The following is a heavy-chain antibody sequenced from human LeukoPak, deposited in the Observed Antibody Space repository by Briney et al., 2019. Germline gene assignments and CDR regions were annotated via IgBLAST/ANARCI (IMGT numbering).Heavy chain of an antibody. J-gene: IGHJ5*02. CDR2: IYYSGST. CDR3: ARGLYSDSSWWFDP. CDR1: GGSISSSSYY. D-gene: IGHD6-6*01. Sequence: SETLSLTCTVSGGSISSSSYYWGWIRQPPGKGLEWIGRIYYSGSTYYNPSLKSRVTISVDTSKNQFSLKLSSVTAADTAVYYCARGLYSDSSWWFDPWGQGTLVTVSS. V-gene: IGHV4-39*07.